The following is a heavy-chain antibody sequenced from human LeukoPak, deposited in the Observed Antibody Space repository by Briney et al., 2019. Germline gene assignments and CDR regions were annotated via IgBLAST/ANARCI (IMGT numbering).Heavy chain of an antibody. CDR3: ARESVYYYYGVDV. V-gene: IGHV3-72*01. J-gene: IGHJ6*02. CDR1: GFTFSDHY. Sequence: GGSLRLSCAASGFTFSDHYMDWVRQAPGKGLEWVGRTRNKANSYTTEYAASVKGRFTISRDDSKNSLYLQMNSLKTEDTAVYYCARESVYYYYGVDVWGQGTTVTVSS. CDR2: TRNKANSYTT.